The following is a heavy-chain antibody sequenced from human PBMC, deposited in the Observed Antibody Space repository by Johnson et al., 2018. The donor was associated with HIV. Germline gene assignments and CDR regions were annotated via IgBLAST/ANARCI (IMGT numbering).Heavy chain of an antibody. CDR1: GFTFSTYG. J-gene: IGHJ3*02. CDR2: ISHDGSNK. V-gene: IGHV3-30*18. D-gene: IGHD2-15*01. CDR3: AKSVRASSSGAFDI. Sequence: QVQLVESGGALVQPGGSLRLSCAASGFTFSTYGMPWVRQAPGKGLEWVAVISHDGSNKYYVDSVKGRFTISRDNSKNTLYLQMNSLRAEDTAVYHCAKSVRASSSGAFDIWGQGTMVTVSS.